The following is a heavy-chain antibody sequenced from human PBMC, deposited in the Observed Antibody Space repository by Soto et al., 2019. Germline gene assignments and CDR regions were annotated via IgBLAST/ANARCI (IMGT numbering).Heavy chain of an antibody. CDR1: GFTFTSYA. V-gene: IGHV3-23*01. J-gene: IGHJ4*02. CDR2: ISGSGGST. D-gene: IGHD6-25*01. Sequence: GGSLRLSCAASGFTFTSYAMSWVRQAPGRGLEWISAISGSGGSTYHADSVKGRFTISRDNSKNTLYLQMSSLRAEDTAIYYCAKGSASGSPYYFDCWGQGTLVTVSS. CDR3: AKGSASGSPYYFDC.